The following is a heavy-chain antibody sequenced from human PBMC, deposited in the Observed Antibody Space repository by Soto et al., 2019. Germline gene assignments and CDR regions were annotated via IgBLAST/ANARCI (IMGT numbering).Heavy chain of an antibody. CDR2: IIPIFGTA. CDR1: GGTFSSYA. CDR3: ARWSIAAAGTDYYYGMDV. Sequence: RASVKVSCKASGGTFSSYAISWVRQAPGQGLEWMGGIIPIFGTANYAQKFQGRVTITADKSTSTAYMELSSLRSEDTAVYYCARWSIAAAGTDYYYGMDVWGQGTTVTVSS. D-gene: IGHD6-13*01. V-gene: IGHV1-69*06. J-gene: IGHJ6*02.